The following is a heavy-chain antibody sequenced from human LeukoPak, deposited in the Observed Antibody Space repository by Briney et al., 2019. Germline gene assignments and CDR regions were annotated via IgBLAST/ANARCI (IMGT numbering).Heavy chain of an antibody. CDR3: ASLGYCSSTSCSADWFDP. CDR2: IYYSGST. V-gene: IGHV4-59*01. J-gene: IGHJ5*02. CDR1: GGSISSYY. Sequence: ASETLSLTCTVSGGSISSYYWSWIRQPPGKGLEWIGYIYYSGSTNYNPSLKSRVTISVDTSKNQFSLKLSSVTAADTAVYYCASLGYCSSTSCSADWFDPWGQGTLVTVSS. D-gene: IGHD2-2*01.